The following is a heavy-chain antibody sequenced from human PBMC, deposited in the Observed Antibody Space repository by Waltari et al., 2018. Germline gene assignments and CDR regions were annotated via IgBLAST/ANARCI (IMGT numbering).Heavy chain of an antibody. CDR1: GFVFSNYA. CDR3: ARAVTGEDAFDM. V-gene: IGHV3-30-3*01. J-gene: IGHJ3*02. Sequence: QEQMVESGGGVVQPGRPLSLSCSISGFVFSNYAMNWVRQDTGKGLEWLAVISYDGSSQYYADSVKGRFSVSRDSFKNTVYLHMNGLRTEDTAVYYCARAVTGEDAFDMWGQGTMVTVSS. D-gene: IGHD2-21*02. CDR2: ISYDGSSQ.